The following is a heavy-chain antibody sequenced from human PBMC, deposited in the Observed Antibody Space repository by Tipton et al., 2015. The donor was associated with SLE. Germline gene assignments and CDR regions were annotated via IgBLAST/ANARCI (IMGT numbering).Heavy chain of an antibody. CDR2: IYYSGST. CDR3: AKGEAGATTLYYYYYMDV. CDR1: GGSFSGYY. D-gene: IGHD1-26*01. J-gene: IGHJ6*03. Sequence: TLSLTCAVYGGSFSGYYWSWIRQPPGKGLEWIGYIYYSGSTNYNPSLKSRVTISVDTSKNQFSLKLSSVTAADTAVYYCAKGEAGATTLYYYYYMDVWGKGTTVTVSS. V-gene: IGHV4-59*01.